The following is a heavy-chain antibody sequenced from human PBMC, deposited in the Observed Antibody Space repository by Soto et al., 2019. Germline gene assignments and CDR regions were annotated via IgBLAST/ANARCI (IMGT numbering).Heavy chain of an antibody. CDR2: INHSGST. D-gene: IGHD2-2*01. CDR3: ARGPDIVVVPAARRHYYYYYMDV. V-gene: IGHV4-34*01. J-gene: IGHJ6*03. CDR1: GGSFSGYY. Sequence: SETLSLTCAVYGGSFSGYYWSWIRQPPGKGLEWIGEINHSGSTNYNPSLKSRVTISVDTSKNQFSLKLSSVTAADTAVYYCARGPDIVVVPAARRHYYYYYMDVWGKGTTVTVSS.